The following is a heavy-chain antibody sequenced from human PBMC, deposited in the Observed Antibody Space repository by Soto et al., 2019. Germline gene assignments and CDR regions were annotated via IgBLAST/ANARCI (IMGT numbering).Heavy chain of an antibody. D-gene: IGHD2-21*02. V-gene: IGHV5-51*01. CDR2: IYPGDSDT. CDR1: GYSFTSYW. J-gene: IGHJ3*02. Sequence: PGESLKISCKGSGYSFTSYWIGWVRRMPGKGLEWMGIIYPGDSDTRYSPSFQGQVTISADKSISTAYLQWSSLKASDTAMYYCARLSAYCGGDCGAFDIWRQGTMVTVSS. CDR3: ARLSAYCGGDCGAFDI.